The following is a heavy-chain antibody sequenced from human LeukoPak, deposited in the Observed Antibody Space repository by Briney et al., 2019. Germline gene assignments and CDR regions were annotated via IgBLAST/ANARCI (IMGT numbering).Heavy chain of an antibody. CDR2: INPDSGGT. Sequence: ASVKVSCKASGYTFTAYYIHWVRQAPGQGLEWLGWINPDSGGTNYAQKFQGRVTMTRDTSISTAYMELSRVRSDDTAVYYCARAQGTYGGNYFDYWGQGTLVTVSS. D-gene: IGHD4-23*01. V-gene: IGHV1-2*02. CDR1: GYTFTAYY. CDR3: ARAQGTYGGNYFDY. J-gene: IGHJ4*02.